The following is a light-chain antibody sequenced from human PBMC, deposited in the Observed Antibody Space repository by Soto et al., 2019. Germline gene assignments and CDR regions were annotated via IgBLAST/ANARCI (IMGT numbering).Light chain of an antibody. Sequence: QSVLTQPASVSGSPGQSITISCTGTSSDVGGYNYVSWYQQQSGKAPKLIIHEVSNRPSGVSNRFSGSTSGNTASLTISGLQAEDEADYYCSLYTSISTYVFGTGTKVTVL. CDR1: SSDVGGYNY. CDR3: SLYTSISTYV. J-gene: IGLJ1*01. CDR2: EVS. V-gene: IGLV2-14*01.